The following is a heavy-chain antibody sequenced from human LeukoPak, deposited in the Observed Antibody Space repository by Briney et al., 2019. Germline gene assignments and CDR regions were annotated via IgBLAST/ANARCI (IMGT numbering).Heavy chain of an antibody. D-gene: IGHD1-7*01. Sequence: PSETLSLTCTVSGGSISSYYWSWIRQPPGKGLEWIGYIYTSGSTNYNPSLKSRVTISVDTSKHQYSLKLSSVTAADTAVYYCARMPKTPITGTPKYMDVWGKGTTVTVSS. CDR3: ARMPKTPITGTPKYMDV. CDR1: GGSISSYY. CDR2: IYTSGST. J-gene: IGHJ6*03. V-gene: IGHV4-4*09.